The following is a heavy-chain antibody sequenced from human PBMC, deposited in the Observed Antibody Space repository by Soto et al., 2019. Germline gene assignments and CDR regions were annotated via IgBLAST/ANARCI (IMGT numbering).Heavy chain of an antibody. CDR1: GFTFSSYS. Sequence: PGGSLRLSCAASGFTFSSYSMNWVRQAPGKGLEWVSSISSSSSYIYYADSVKGRFTISRDNAKNSLYLQMNSLRAEDTAVYYCARDRRAARPGSAEYFQHWGQGTLVTVSS. CDR2: ISSSSSYI. V-gene: IGHV3-21*01. D-gene: IGHD6-6*01. J-gene: IGHJ1*01. CDR3: ARDRRAARPGSAEYFQH.